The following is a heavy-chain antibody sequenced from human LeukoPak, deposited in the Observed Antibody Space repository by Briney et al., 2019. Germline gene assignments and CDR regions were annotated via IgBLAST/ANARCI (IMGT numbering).Heavy chain of an antibody. Sequence: GGSPRLSCAASGFTFSSYAMSWVRQAPGKGLEWVSGISGSGGGTYYADSVKGRYTISRDNSRNTLYLQMNSPRAEDTAVYYCAILPGYSSGWYEVNYWGQGTLVTVSS. CDR3: AILPGYSSGWYEVNY. D-gene: IGHD6-13*01. CDR2: ISGSGGGT. V-gene: IGHV3-23*01. CDR1: GFTFSSYA. J-gene: IGHJ4*02.